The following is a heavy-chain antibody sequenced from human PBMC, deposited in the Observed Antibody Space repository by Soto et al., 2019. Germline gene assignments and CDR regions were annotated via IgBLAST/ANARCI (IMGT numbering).Heavy chain of an antibody. CDR1: GGSISGGVHS. Sequence: QVQLQESGPGLVKPSETLSLTCTVSGGSISGGVHSWSWIRQPPGKGLEWIGHIFDSGSTYYNPFLKSRLTLSVDTSKNQFSLRLSSVTAADTAVYDCAREIMPLTNDWYFDLWGRGTLVTVSS. CDR2: IFDSGST. CDR3: AREIMPLTNDWYFDL. J-gene: IGHJ2*01. D-gene: IGHD2-8*01. V-gene: IGHV4-30-4*01.